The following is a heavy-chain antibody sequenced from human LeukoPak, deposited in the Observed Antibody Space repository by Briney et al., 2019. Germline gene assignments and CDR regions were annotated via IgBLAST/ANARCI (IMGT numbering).Heavy chain of an antibody. V-gene: IGHV1-8*01. Sequence: ASVKVSCKASGYTFTSYDINWVRQATGQGLEWMGWMNPNSGNTGYAQKLQGRITMTRNTSINTAYMELSSLRSEDTAVYYCAREGSSRPHDAFDIWGQGTMVTVSS. CDR3: AREGSSRPHDAFDI. J-gene: IGHJ3*02. CDR2: MNPNSGNT. CDR1: GYTFTSYD. D-gene: IGHD6-6*01.